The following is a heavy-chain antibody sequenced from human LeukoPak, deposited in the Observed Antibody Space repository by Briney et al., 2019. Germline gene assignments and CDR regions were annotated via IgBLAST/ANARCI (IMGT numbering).Heavy chain of an antibody. CDR1: GFTFDDYA. J-gene: IGHJ4*02. CDR2: INWNGGKI. D-gene: IGHD6-6*01. V-gene: IGHV3-9*03. CDR3: AKALSSSVTASSWEY. Sequence: GGSLRLSCAASGFTFDDYAMHWIRQAPGKGLEWVSGINWNGGKIGYADSVKGRFTISRGSAKSSLYLQMNTLRAEDMAFYYCAKALSSSVTASSWEYWGQGTLVTVSS.